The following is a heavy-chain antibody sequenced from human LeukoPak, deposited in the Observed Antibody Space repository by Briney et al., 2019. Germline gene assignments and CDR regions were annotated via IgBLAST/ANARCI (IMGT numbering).Heavy chain of an antibody. V-gene: IGHV4-31*03. J-gene: IGHJ4*02. Sequence: TSETLSLTCTVSGGSISSGGYYWSWIRQHPGKGLEWIGYIYYSGSTYYNPSLKSRVTISVDTSKNQFSLKLSSVTAADTAVYYCARDREYGGNYWLYFDTWGQGTLVTVSS. D-gene: IGHD1-26*01. CDR1: GGSISSGGYY. CDR3: ARDREYGGNYWLYFDT. CDR2: IYYSGST.